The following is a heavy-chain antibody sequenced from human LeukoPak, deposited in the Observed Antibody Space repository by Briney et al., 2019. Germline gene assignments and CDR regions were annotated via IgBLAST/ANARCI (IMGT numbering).Heavy chain of an antibody. CDR2: IYYSGST. J-gene: IGHJ4*02. CDR3: ARHAGYDFWSGPVDY. Sequence: PSETLSLTCTVSGGSISSYYWSWIRQPPGKGLEWIGYIYYSGSTNYNPSLKSRVTISVDTSKNQFSLKLSSVTAADTAVYYCARHAGYDFWSGPVDYWGQGTLVTVSS. V-gene: IGHV4-59*08. D-gene: IGHD3-3*01. CDR1: GGSISSYY.